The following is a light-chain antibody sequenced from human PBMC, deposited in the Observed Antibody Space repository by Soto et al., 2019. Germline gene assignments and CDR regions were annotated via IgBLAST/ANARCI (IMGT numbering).Light chain of an antibody. CDR3: QQRSTWPRLT. V-gene: IGKV3-11*01. CDR2: DAS. CDR1: QSVGIS. Sequence: EIVLTQSPATLSLSPGERATLSCRASQSVGISLAWYQQKPGQPPRLLISDASNRATGIPARFSGSGSGTDFTLTISSLEPEDFAVYYCQQRSTWPRLTFGGGTKVEIK. J-gene: IGKJ4*01.